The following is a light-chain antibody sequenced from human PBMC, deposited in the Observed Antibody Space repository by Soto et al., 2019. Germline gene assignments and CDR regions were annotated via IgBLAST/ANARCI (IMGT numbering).Light chain of an antibody. V-gene: IGKV1-9*01. CDR1: QGISSS. CDR3: QQVNTFPHT. Sequence: DIQLTQSPSFLSASVGDRVTITCRASQGISSSLAWFQQKPGKAPKLLIYAASTLQSRVPSRFSGSGSGTDFTLTINSLQPEDFATYYCQQVNTFPHTFGQGIKLEIK. J-gene: IGKJ2*01. CDR2: AAS.